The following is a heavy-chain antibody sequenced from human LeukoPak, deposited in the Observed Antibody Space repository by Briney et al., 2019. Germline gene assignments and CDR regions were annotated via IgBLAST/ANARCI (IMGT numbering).Heavy chain of an antibody. V-gene: IGHV1-2*02. D-gene: IGHD6-19*01. CDR3: ARDNYSSGWLDYYMDV. CDR2: IDPNSGGS. J-gene: IGHJ6*03. Sequence: ASVKVSCKTSGYTFTGYYIHWVRQAPGQGLEWMGWIDPNSGGSNSAQKFQGRVTMTRDTSISTAYMELSRLRSDDTAVYYCARDNYSSGWLDYYMDVWGKGTTVTISS. CDR1: GYTFTGYY.